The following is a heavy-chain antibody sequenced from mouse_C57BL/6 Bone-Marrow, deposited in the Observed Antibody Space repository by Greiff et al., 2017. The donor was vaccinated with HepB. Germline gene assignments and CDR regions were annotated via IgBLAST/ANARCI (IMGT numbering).Heavy chain of an antibody. CDR1: GFTFSSYG. CDR3: ARLLNY. V-gene: IGHV5-6*01. CDR2: ISSGGSYT. Sequence: VQLQQSGGDLVKPGGSLKLSCAASGFTFSSYGMSWVRQTPDKRLEWVATISSGGSYTYYPDSVKGRFTISRDNAKNTLYLQMSSLKSEDTAMYYCARLLNYWGQGTTLTVSS. J-gene: IGHJ2*01.